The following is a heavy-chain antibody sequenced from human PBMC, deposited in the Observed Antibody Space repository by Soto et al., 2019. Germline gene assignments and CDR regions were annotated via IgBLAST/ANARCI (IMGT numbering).Heavy chain of an antibody. CDR3: AKMSFQWLEDYYYGMDV. CDR2: ISYDGSNK. CDR1: GFTFSSYG. Sequence: GGSLRLSCAASGFTFSSYGMHWVRQAPGKGLEWVAVISYDGSNKYYADSVKGRFTISRDNSKNTLYLQMNSLRAGDTAVYYCAKMSFQWLEDYYYGMDVWGQGTTVTVSS. V-gene: IGHV3-30*18. D-gene: IGHD6-19*01. J-gene: IGHJ6*02.